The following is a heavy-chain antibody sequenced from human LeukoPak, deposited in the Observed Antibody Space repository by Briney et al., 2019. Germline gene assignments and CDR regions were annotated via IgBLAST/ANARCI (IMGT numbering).Heavy chain of an antibody. Sequence: SETLSLTCTVSGGSISSGSYYWSWIWQPAGKGLEWIGHIYTSGSTNYNPSPKSRVTISVDTSKNQFSLKLSSVTAADTAVYYCARGGLYSPHDYWGQGTLVTVSS. CDR3: ARGGLYSPHDY. CDR1: GGSISSGSYY. D-gene: IGHD3-10*01. J-gene: IGHJ4*02. CDR2: IYTSGST. V-gene: IGHV4-61*09.